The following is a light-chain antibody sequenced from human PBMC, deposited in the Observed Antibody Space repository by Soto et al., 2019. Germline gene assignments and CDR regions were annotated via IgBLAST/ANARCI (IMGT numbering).Light chain of an antibody. J-gene: IGLJ1*01. CDR1: SSNIGRNT. CDR2: SNN. Sequence: QAVVTQPPSASGTPGQRVTISCSGSSSNIGRNTVSWYQQLPGTAPKLLIYSNNERPSGVPDRFSGSKSGTSASLAISGLQFEDEAGYYCASWDNSLNGYVFGAVTKLPVL. V-gene: IGLV1-44*01. CDR3: ASWDNSLNGYV.